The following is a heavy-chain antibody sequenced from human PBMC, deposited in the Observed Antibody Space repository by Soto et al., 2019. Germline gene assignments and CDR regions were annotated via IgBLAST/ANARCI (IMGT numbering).Heavy chain of an antibody. CDR2: VSAYTGNT. J-gene: IGHJ6*02. D-gene: IGHD3-16*01. CDR3: ARDRVQGVVTSHYNGMEV. CDR1: GYKFTGYG. V-gene: IGHV1-18*01. Sequence: QAQIVQSGAEVKKPGASMKVSCKASGYKFTGYGISWVRQAPGQGLEWMGWVSAYTGNTNYAKKFQGRVSMTVDTSTNTAYMDRRKLRSDDTAVYYCARDRVQGVVTSHYNGMEVWGQGTTVTVSS.